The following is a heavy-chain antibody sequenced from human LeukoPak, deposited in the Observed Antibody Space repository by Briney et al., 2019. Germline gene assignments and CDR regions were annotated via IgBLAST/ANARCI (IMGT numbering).Heavy chain of an antibody. J-gene: IGHJ4*02. CDR3: AKDDHGGSGWRDYYDY. CDR2: ISGSGGST. Sequence: GGSLRLSCAASGFTLSTYAMSWVRQAPGKGLEWVSAISGSGGSTYYADSVKGRFTISRDNSRNTLSLQMNSLRAEDTAVYYCAKDDHGGSGWRDYYDYWGQGTLVTVSS. D-gene: IGHD6-19*01. V-gene: IGHV3-23*01. CDR1: GFTLSTYA.